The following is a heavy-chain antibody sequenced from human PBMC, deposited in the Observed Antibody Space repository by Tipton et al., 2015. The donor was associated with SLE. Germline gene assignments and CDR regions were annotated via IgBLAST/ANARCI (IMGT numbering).Heavy chain of an antibody. CDR1: GGSFSGYY. J-gene: IGHJ4*02. D-gene: IGHD3-3*01. Sequence: TLSLTCAVYGGSFSGYYGSWIRQPPGKGLEWIGEINHSGSTNYDPSPKSRVTISVDTSKNQFSLKLSSVTAADTAVYYCAKPLYDFWGSSPLASWGQGTLVTVSS. V-gene: IGHV4-34*01. CDR3: AKPLYDFWGSSPLAS. CDR2: INHSGST.